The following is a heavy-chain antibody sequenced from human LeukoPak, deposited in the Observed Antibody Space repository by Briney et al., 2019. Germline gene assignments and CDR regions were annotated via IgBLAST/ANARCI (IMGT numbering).Heavy chain of an antibody. CDR2: IYYSGST. V-gene: IGHV4-30-4*01. CDR1: GGSISSGDYY. J-gene: IGHJ6*02. CDR3: ARDVVGYCSGGSCFPYGMDV. Sequence: SQTLSLTCTVSGGSISSGDYYWSWIRQPPGKGLEWIGYIYYSGSTYYNPSLKSRVTISVDTSKNQLSLKLSSVTAADTAVYYCARDVVGYCSGGSCFPYGMDVWGQGTTVTVSS. D-gene: IGHD2-15*01.